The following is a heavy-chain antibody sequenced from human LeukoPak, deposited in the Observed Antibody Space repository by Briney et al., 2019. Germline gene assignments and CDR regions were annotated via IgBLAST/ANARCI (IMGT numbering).Heavy chain of an antibody. CDR2: ISGSGADT. CDR3: ANFERTVAGPYNWFDP. J-gene: IGHJ5*02. CDR1: GFTFSRYA. D-gene: IGHD6-19*01. V-gene: IGHV3-23*01. Sequence: GGSLRLSCGGSGFTFSRYAMTWVRQAPGQGLEWVAIISGSGADTHYADSVKGRFTISRDNSKNTLYLQLNSLRVEDTAVYYCANFERTVAGPYNWFDPWGQGTLVTVSS.